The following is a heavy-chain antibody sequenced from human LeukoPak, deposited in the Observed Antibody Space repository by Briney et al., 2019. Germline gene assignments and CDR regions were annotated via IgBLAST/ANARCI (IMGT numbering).Heavy chain of an antibody. CDR2: INNDGSIT. CDR3: VRANYFDY. CDR1: GFTFSSYW. D-gene: IGHD2-8*01. Sequence: GGSLRLSCAASGFTFSSYWMHWVRQAPGKGLVWVSRINNDGSITNYADSVEGRFTISRDNAKNTLFLQMNSLRAEDTAVYYCVRANYFDYWGQGTLVTVSS. J-gene: IGHJ4*02. V-gene: IGHV3-74*01.